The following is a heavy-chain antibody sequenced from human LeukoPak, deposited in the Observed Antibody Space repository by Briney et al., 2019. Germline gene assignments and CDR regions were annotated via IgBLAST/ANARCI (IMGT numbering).Heavy chain of an antibody. CDR1: GYSFSSND. D-gene: IGHD6-13*01. CDR2: MNPNSGNT. V-gene: IGHV1-8*01. Sequence: GASVKVSCKASGYSFSSNDINWVRQATGQGLEWMGWMNPNSGNTGHAQKFQGRVTMTKNTSISTAYMELSSLRSEGTAVYYCARIAAAGTDWGQGTLVTVSS. CDR3: ARIAAAGTD. J-gene: IGHJ4*02.